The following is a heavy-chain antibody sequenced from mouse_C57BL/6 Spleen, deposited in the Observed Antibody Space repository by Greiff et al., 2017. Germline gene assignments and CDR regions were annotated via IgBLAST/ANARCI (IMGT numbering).Heavy chain of an antibody. Sequence: QVKLLQSGRELVKPGASVKISCKASGYSFTSYYIHWVQQRPGQGLEWIGWIYHGSGNTKYTEKLKGKVTLTADTSSSTAYMQLSSLTSEDSAVYYCARREYMDNYYCRRGRAMDYWGQGTSVTVSS. CDR1: GYSFTSYY. CDR3: ARREYMDNYYCRRGRAMDY. CDR2: IYHGSGNT. J-gene: IGHJ4*01. V-gene: IGHV1-66*01. D-gene: IGHD1-1*01.